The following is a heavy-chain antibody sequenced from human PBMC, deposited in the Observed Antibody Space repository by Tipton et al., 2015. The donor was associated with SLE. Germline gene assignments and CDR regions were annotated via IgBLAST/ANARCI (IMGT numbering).Heavy chain of an antibody. V-gene: IGHV4-38-2*02. Sequence: LRLSCAVSGYSISSGYYWGWIRQPPGKGLEWIGTIYHSGSTYYNPSLKSRVTISVDTSKNQFSLKLTSVTAADTAVYYCAREGERWLQLYYFDYWGQGTLVTVSS. J-gene: IGHJ4*02. CDR3: AREGERWLQLYYFDY. D-gene: IGHD5-24*01. CDR2: IYHSGST. CDR1: GYSISSGYY.